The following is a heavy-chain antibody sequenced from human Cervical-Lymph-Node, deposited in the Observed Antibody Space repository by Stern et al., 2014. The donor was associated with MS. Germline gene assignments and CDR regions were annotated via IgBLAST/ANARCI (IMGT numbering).Heavy chain of an antibody. D-gene: IGHD6-13*01. V-gene: IGHV3-9*01. CDR2: ISWKSDSI. CDR3: AKDFKRWQQLVRD. J-gene: IGHJ4*02. CDR1: GFTFDNYA. Sequence: VHLVESGGGVVQPGRSLRLSCAASGFTFDNYAMHWVRQAQRKGLEWGSGISWKSDSIGYAGSVKGRFTISRDNAKNSLYLQMNSLRAEDTALYYCAKDFKRWQQLVRDWGQGTLVTVSS.